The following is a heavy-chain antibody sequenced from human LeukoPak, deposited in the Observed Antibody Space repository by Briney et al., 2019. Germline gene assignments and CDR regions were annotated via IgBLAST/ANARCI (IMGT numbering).Heavy chain of an antibody. CDR1: GGSFSGYY. Sequence: PSETLSLTCAVYGGSFSGYYWSWIRQPPGKVLEWIGEINHSGSTNYNPSLKSRVTISVDTSKNQFSLKLSSVTAADTAVYYCARDGYSGNDGLWGQGTLVTVSS. J-gene: IGHJ4*02. CDR2: INHSGST. D-gene: IGHD5-12*01. V-gene: IGHV4-34*01. CDR3: ARDGYSGNDGL.